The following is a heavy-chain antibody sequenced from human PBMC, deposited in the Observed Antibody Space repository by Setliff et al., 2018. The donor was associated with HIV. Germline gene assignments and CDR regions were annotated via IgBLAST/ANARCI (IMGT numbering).Heavy chain of an antibody. CDR2: IYYSGST. D-gene: IGHD6-13*01. CDR1: GGTISSHY. V-gene: IGHV4-59*11. J-gene: IGHJ6*03. CDR3: ARAQPYYYYYMDV. Sequence: SESLSLTCTVSGGTISSHYWSWIRQPPGKGLEWIGYIYYSGSTNYNPSLKSRVTISVDTSKNQFSLKLSSVTAADTAVYYCARAQPYYYYYMDVWGKGTTVTVSS.